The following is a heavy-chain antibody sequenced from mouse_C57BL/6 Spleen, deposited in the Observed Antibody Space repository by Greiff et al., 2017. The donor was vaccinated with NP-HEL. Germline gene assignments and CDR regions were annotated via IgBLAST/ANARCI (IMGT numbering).Heavy chain of an antibody. V-gene: IGHV3-6*01. CDR1: GYSITSGYY. CDR2: ISYDGSN. CDR3: ARGLIYYGNYDYFDY. Sequence: DVQLQESGPGLVKPSQSLSLTCSVTGYSITSGYYWNWIRQFPGNKLEWMGYISYDGSNNYNPSLKNRISITRDTSKNQFFLKLNSVTTEDTATYYCARGLIYYGNYDYFDYWGQGTTLTVSS. D-gene: IGHD2-1*01. J-gene: IGHJ2*01.